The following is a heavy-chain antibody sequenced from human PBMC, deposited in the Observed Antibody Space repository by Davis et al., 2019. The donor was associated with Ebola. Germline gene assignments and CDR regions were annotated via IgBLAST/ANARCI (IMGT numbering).Heavy chain of an antibody. CDR3: ARGSGDYSGWKFDY. D-gene: IGHD6-19*01. V-gene: IGHV3-30*04. CDR2: ITYDGSYK. J-gene: IGHJ4*02. Sequence: GGSLRLSCAASGFIFSNYAIHWVRQAPGKGLEWVAVITYDGSYKYYADSVKGRFTISRDNSKNTLYLQMNSLRAEDTGVYYCARGSGDYSGWKFDYWGQGTLVTVSS. CDR1: GFIFSNYA.